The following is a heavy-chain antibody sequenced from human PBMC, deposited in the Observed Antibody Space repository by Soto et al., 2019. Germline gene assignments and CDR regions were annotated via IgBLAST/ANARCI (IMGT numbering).Heavy chain of an antibody. Sequence: PGGSLRLSCAASGFTFSSYSMNWVRQAPGKGLEWVSYISSSSSTIYYADSVKGRFTISRDNAKNSLYLQMNSLRAEDTAVYYCARDRYCSSTSCYFAEYFQHWGQGTLVTVSS. CDR3: ARDRYCSSTSCYFAEYFQH. CDR2: ISSSSSTI. CDR1: GFTFSSYS. J-gene: IGHJ1*01. V-gene: IGHV3-48*01. D-gene: IGHD2-2*01.